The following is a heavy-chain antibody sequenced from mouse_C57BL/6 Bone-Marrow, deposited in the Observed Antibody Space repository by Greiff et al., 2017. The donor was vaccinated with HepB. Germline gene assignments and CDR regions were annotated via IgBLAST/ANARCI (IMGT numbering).Heavy chain of an antibody. V-gene: IGHV1-81*01. J-gene: IGHJ3*01. CDR2: IYPRSGNT. CDR3: ARKGSSGPSWFAY. CDR1: GYTFTSYG. Sequence: VQLMESGAELARPGASVKLSCKASGYTFTSYGISWVKQRTGQGLEWIGEIYPRSGNTYYNEKFKGKATLTADKSSSTAYMELRSLTSEDSAVYFCARKGSSGPSWFAYWGQGTLVTVSA. D-gene: IGHD3-2*02.